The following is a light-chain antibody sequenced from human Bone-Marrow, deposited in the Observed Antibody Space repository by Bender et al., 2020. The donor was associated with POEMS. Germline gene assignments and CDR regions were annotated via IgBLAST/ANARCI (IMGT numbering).Light chain of an antibody. CDR3: CSYVGSTIL. V-gene: IGLV2-23*02. Sequence: QSALTQPASLSGSPGQSITISCTGTSSDVGYYNLVSWYQQHPGKAPKLIIYEVNKRPSGISDRFSGSHSGNTASLTISGLQAEDEADYYCCSYVGSTILFGGGTKVTVL. CDR1: SSDVGYYNL. CDR2: EVN. J-gene: IGLJ2*01.